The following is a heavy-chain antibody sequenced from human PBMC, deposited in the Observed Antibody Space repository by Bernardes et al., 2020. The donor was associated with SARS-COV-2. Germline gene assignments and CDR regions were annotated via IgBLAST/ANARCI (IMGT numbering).Heavy chain of an antibody. CDR3: ARSGHYYDTTGYWDNWFDP. J-gene: IGHJ5*02. Sequence: SETLSLTCTVSGGSVSVGNNHWSWLRQPAGKGPEWIGQISTSGTTSYNPSLKSRVTISMDTSKNHFSLTVGSATAADTAVYYCARSGHYYDTTGYWDNWFDPWGQGALVTVSS. CDR2: ISTSGTT. V-gene: IGHV4-61*09. D-gene: IGHD3-22*01. CDR1: GGSVSVGNNH.